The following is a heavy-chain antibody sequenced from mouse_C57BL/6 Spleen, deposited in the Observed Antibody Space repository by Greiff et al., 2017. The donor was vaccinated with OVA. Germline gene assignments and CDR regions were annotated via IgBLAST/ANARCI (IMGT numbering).Heavy chain of an antibody. CDR3: ARSRGNYWYFDV. D-gene: IGHD2-1*01. J-gene: IGHJ1*03. V-gene: IGHV1-81*01. Sequence: VQLQQSGAELARPGASVKLSCKASGYTFTSYGISWVKQRTGQGLEWIGEIDPRSGNTYYNEKFKGKATLTADKSSSTAYMELRSLTSEDSAVYFCARSRGNYWYFDVWGTGTTVTVSS. CDR2: IDPRSGNT. CDR1: GYTFTSYG.